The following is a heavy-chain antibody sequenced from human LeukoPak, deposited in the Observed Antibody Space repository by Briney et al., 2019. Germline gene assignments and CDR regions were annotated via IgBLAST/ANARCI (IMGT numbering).Heavy chain of an antibody. CDR1: GFTFSDYY. J-gene: IGHJ4*02. D-gene: IGHD1-1*01. V-gene: IGHV3-11*05. CDR3: AKGHSAHGTGFDY. Sequence: GGSLRLSCAASGFTFSDYYMSWIRQAPGKGLEWVSYISSSSSYTNYAASVKGRFTISRDNAKNSLYLQMNSLRAEDTAVYYCAKGHSAHGTGFDYWGQGTLVIVSS. CDR2: ISSSSSYT.